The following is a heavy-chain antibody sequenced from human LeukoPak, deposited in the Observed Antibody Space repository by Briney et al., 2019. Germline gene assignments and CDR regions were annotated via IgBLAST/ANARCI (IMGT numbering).Heavy chain of an antibody. D-gene: IGHD2-15*01. V-gene: IGHV4-39*01. CDR2: IYYSGST. CDR3: ATCPWCGGSCFFYY. J-gene: IGHJ4*02. CDR1: GGSINDSTYY. Sequence: SEILSLTCTVSGGSINDSTYYWGWIRQPPGKGLEWIGSIYYSGSTYYTPSLKSRVTISVDTSKNQFSLKLSSVTAADRAVYYCATCPWCGGSCFFYYWGQGILVTVSS.